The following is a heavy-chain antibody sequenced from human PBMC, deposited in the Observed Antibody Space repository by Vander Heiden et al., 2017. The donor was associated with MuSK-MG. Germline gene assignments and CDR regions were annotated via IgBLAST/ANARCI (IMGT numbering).Heavy chain of an antibody. V-gene: IGHV3-23*01. CDR2: ISGSGGST. Sequence: EVQLLESGGGLVQPGGSLRLSCAASGFTFSSYAMSWVRQAPGKGLEWVSAISGSGGSTYYADPVKGRFTISRDNSKNTLYLQMNSLRAEDTAVYYCAKGASYDFWSGYYRYYYYYYMDVWGKGTTVTVSS. J-gene: IGHJ6*03. CDR1: GFTFSSYA. D-gene: IGHD3-3*01. CDR3: AKGASYDFWSGYYRYYYYYYMDV.